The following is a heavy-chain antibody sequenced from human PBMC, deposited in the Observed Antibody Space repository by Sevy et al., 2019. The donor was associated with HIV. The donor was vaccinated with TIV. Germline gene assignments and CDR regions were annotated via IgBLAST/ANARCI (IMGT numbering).Heavy chain of an antibody. V-gene: IGHV3-33*01. J-gene: IGHJ6*02. D-gene: IGHD1-26*01. CDR2: IWFDGSEK. CDR1: GFAFSTYG. CDR3: ARGQGDDYNYGLDF. Sequence: GGSLRLSCAASGFAFSTYGLYWVRQAPGKGLEWVAVIWFDGSEKYYADSVKGRFTISRDNSKNTLYLQMNSLTAADTAVYYCARGQGDDYNYGLDFWGQGTTVTVSS.